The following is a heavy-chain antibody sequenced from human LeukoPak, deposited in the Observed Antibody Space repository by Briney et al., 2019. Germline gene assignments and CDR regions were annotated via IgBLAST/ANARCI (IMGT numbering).Heavy chain of an antibody. D-gene: IGHD3-3*01. CDR2: ISGSGGST. CDR3: AKSGDFWSGYYTGWSLDY. V-gene: IGHV3-23*01. CDR1: GFTFNSYA. Sequence: PGGSLRLSCAASGFTFNSYAMSWVRQAPGKGLEWVSAISGSGGSTYYADSVKGRFTISRDNSKNTLYLQMNSLRAEDTAVYYCAKSGDFWSGYYTGWSLDYWGQGTLVTVSS. J-gene: IGHJ4*02.